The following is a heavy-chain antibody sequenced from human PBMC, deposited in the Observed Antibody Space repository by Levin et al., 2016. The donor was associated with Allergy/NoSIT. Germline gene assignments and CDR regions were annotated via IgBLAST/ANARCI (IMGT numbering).Heavy chain of an antibody. CDR1: GGSISSYS. CDR3: ARHGGLTMVRGVLDSFDI. Sequence: SETLSLTCTVSGGSISSYSWSWIRQPPGKGLEWIGYISYSGSTNYNPSLKSRVTISADTSKNHFSLRLTSVTATDTAAYFCARHGGLTMVRGVLDSFDIWGQGTMVTVSS. V-gene: IGHV4-59*08. D-gene: IGHD3-10*01. CDR2: ISYSGST. J-gene: IGHJ3*02.